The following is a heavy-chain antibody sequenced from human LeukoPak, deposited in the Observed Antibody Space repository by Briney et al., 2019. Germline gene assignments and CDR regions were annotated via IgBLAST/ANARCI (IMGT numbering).Heavy chain of an antibody. CDR1: GGSISSSSYY. CDR3: ARQTGSGSYYMYYFDY. CDR2: IYYSGST. J-gene: IGHJ4*02. V-gene: IGHV4-39*01. D-gene: IGHD3-10*01. Sequence: PSETLSLTCTVSGGSISSSSYYWGWIRQPPGKGLEWIGSIYYSGSTYYNPSLKSRVTITVDTSKNQFSLKLSSVTAADTAVYYCARQTGSGSYYMYYFDYWGQGTLVTVSS.